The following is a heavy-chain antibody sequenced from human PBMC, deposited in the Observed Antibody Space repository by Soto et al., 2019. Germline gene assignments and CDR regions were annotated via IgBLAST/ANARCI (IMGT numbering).Heavy chain of an antibody. CDR3: ASVSPGGFRRSGYYPYYFDY. CDR2: INPNSGGT. V-gene: IGHV1-2*02. CDR1: GYTFTGYY. Sequence: QVQLVQSGAEVKKPGASVKVSCKASGYTFTGYYMHWVRQAPVQGLEWMGWINPNSGGTNYAQKFQGRVTMTRDTSISTAYMELSRLRSDDTAVYYCASVSPGGFRRSGYYPYYFDYWGQGTLVTVSS. J-gene: IGHJ4*02. D-gene: IGHD3-3*01.